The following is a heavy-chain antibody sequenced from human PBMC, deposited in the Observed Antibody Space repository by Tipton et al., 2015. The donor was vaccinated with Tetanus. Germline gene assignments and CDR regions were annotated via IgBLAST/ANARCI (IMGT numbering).Heavy chain of an antibody. CDR3: ARDYYDSSGSVFDY. CDR1: GFTFSSYW. Sequence: SGFTFSSYWMHWVRQAPGKGLVWVSRINSDGSTTTYADSVKGRFTISRDNAKNTLYLQMNSLRAEDTAVYYCARDYYDSSGSVFDYWGQGTRVTVSS. D-gene: IGHD3-22*01. V-gene: IGHV3-74*01. J-gene: IGHJ4*02. CDR2: INSDGSTT.